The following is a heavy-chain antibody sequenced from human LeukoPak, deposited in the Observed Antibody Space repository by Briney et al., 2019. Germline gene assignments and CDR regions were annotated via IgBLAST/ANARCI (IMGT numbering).Heavy chain of an antibody. J-gene: IGHJ4*02. V-gene: IGHV4-39*07. CDR1: GGSLSSRSYY. Sequence: SETLSLTCTVSGGSLSSRSYYWGWIRQSPGTGLEWIASIYYDGTTYYNPSLKSRVTISVDTSKNQFSLKLRSVTAADTAMYYCARLPRAYTYFDYWGQGTLVTVSS. D-gene: IGHD3-16*01. CDR3: ARLPRAYTYFDY. CDR2: IYYDGTT.